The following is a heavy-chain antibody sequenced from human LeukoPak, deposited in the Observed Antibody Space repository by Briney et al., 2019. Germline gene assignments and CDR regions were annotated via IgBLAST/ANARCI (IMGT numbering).Heavy chain of an antibody. V-gene: IGHV5-51*01. CDR2: IYPDDSDT. D-gene: IGHD1-26*01. J-gene: IGHJ5*01. CDR1: GYIFTTYW. CDR3: ARVLGCSRRNPFDS. Sequence: GESLKISCEGSGYIFTTYWIVWVRQMPGKGLEWMGIIYPDDSDTKYSPSFQGQVTISVDNSINTAYLQWNSLRASDTATYYCARVLGCSRRNPFDSWGQGTLVTVSS.